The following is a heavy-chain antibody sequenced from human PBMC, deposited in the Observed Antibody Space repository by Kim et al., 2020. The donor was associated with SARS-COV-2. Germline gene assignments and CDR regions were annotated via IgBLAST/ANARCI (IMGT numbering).Heavy chain of an antibody. J-gene: IGHJ6*02. CDR1: GGTFSSYA. V-gene: IGHV1-69*13. D-gene: IGHD3-22*01. CDR3: ASRYYYDSSGYYKAYYYYGMDV. CDR2: IIPIFGTA. Sequence: SVKVSCKASGGTFSSYAISWVRQAPGQGLEWMGGIIPIFGTANYAQKFQGRVTITADESTSTAYMELSSLRSEDTAVYYCASRYYYDSSGYYKAYYYYGMDVWGQGTMVTVSS.